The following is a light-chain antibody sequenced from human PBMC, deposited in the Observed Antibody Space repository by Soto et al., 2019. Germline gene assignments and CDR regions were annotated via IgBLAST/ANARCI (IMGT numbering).Light chain of an antibody. J-gene: IGLJ2*01. CDR2: ADN. V-gene: IGLV1-40*01. Sequence: QSVLTQTPSVSGAPGQKITMSCTGSSSNIGAGYDVHWYQQLPGAAPRLLIYADNNRPSGVPDRFSASNSGTSASLAITGLQGEDEAVYYFQSYDTSLSGVIFGAGTKVTVL. CDR1: SSNIGAGYD. CDR3: QSYDTSLSGVI.